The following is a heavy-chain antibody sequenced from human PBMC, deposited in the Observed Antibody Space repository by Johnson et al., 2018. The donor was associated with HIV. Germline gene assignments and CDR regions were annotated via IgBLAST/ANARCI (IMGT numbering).Heavy chain of an antibody. Sequence: VQLVESGGGLVQPGGSLRLSCAASGFTVSSNYMNWVRQAPGKGLEWVSVIFSDGTTYYAGSVKGRFTISRDNSKNTLYLQMNNLRADDTAVYYCVRDRGAGHAFDIWGQGTMVTVSS. CDR2: IFSDGTT. J-gene: IGHJ3*02. D-gene: IGHD3-10*01. V-gene: IGHV3-66*01. CDR1: GFTVSSNY. CDR3: VRDRGAGHAFDI.